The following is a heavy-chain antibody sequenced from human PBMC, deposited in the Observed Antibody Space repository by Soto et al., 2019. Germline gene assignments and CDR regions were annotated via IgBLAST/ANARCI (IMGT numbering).Heavy chain of an antibody. V-gene: IGHV3-73*02. CDR2: IRSKANSYAT. Sequence: EVQLVESGGGLVQPGGSLKLSCAASGFTFSGSAMHWVRQASGKGLEWVGRIRSKANSYATAYAASVKGRFTISRDDSKNTAYLQMNSLITEDTAVFYCTRHGAYYYYGMDVWGQGTTVTVSS. CDR3: TRHGAYYYYGMDV. J-gene: IGHJ6*02. CDR1: GFTFSGSA.